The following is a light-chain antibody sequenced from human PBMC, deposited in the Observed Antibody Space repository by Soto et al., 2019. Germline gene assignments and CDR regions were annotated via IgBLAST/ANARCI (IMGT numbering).Light chain of an antibody. Sequence: ETVLTQSPATLSLCPGERATLSCRASQTVGSYLAWYQQKPGQAPRLLIYDAFNRATGIPARFSGSGSGTDFTLTISSLEPEDFAVYYCQHRSNWPLTFGGGTKVDIK. V-gene: IGKV3-11*01. CDR3: QHRSNWPLT. CDR1: QTVGSY. J-gene: IGKJ4*01. CDR2: DAF.